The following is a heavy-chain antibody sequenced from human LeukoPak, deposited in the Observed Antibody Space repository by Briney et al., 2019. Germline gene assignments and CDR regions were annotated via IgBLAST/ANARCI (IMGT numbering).Heavy chain of an antibody. CDR1: GGSISSSSYY. Sequence: PSETLSLTCTVSGGSISSSSYYWGWIRQPPGKGLEWIGSIYYSGSTYYNPSLKSRVTISVDTSKNQFSLKLSSVTAADTAVYYCARDTSPLYCSGGSCYGHPTRGFDYWGQGTLVTVSS. CDR2: IYYSGST. D-gene: IGHD2-15*01. V-gene: IGHV4-39*07. J-gene: IGHJ4*02. CDR3: ARDTSPLYCSGGSCYGHPTRGFDY.